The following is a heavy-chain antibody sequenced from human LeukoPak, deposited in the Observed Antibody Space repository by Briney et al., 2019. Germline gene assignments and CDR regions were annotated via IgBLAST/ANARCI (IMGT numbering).Heavy chain of an antibody. CDR2: IYYSGST. J-gene: IGHJ4*02. Sequence: SETLSLTCTVSGGSISSYYWSWIRQPPGKGLEWIGYIYYSGSTNYNPSLKSRVTISVDTSKNQFSLKLSSVTAADTAVYYCARGQVPAALFFDYWGQGTLVTVSS. D-gene: IGHD2-2*01. CDR1: GGSISSYY. CDR3: ARGQVPAALFFDY. V-gene: IGHV4-59*12.